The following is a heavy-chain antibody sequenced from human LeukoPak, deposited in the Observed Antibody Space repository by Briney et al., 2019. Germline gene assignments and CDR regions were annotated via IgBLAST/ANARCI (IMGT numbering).Heavy chain of an antibody. Sequence: PSETLSLTCTVSGGSIRSYYWSWIRQPPGKGLEWIGYIPYSRSTSYNPSLKSRVTISVDTSKNHFSLRLSSVTAADTAVYYCARAPDYNGFLYYFDYWGQGTLVTVSS. CDR3: ARAPDYNGFLYYFDY. D-gene: IGHD2/OR15-2a*01. CDR1: GGSIRSYY. CDR2: IPYSRST. J-gene: IGHJ4*02. V-gene: IGHV4-59*01.